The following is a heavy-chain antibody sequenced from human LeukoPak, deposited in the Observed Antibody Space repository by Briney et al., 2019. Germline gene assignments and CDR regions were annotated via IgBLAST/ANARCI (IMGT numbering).Heavy chain of an antibody. Sequence: GGSLRLSCEATGFTISRDWMHWVRQAPGKGLVWVSRIHSEGSPATYAYSVKGRFTISRAYAKNTPYQQMDSLRVEDTAVYYCARDLGYYYMDVWGKGTTVTVSS. V-gene: IGHV3-74*01. J-gene: IGHJ6*03. CDR3: ARDLGYYYMDV. CDR1: GFTISRDW. CDR2: IHSEGSPA. D-gene: IGHD3-3*01.